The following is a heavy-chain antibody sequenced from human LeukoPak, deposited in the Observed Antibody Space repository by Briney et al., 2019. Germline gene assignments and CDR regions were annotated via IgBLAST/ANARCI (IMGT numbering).Heavy chain of an antibody. J-gene: IGHJ4*02. CDR3: ARDDYNDSSGYSHDY. D-gene: IGHD3-22*01. Sequence: ASVKVSCKASGGTFSSYAISWVRQAPGQGLEWMGGIIPIFGTANYAQKFQGRVTITADESTSTAYMELSSLRSEDTAVYYCARDDYNDSSGYSHDYWGQGTLVTVSS. CDR1: GGTFSSYA. CDR2: IIPIFGTA. V-gene: IGHV1-69*13.